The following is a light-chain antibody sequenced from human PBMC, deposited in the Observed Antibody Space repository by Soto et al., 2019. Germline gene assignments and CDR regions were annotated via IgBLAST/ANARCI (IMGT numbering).Light chain of an antibody. V-gene: IGKV3-15*01. CDR3: QHYNSYSEA. CDR2: SAS. J-gene: IGKJ1*01. CDR1: QSIMDR. Sequence: EIAMTQPPATLSVSPVGRATLSCVASQSIMDRLAWHQQKPGKAPKLLIYSASEWDVGFPARFSSSGSATDFTLTISSLQSDDFATYYCQHYNSYSEAFGQGTKVDI.